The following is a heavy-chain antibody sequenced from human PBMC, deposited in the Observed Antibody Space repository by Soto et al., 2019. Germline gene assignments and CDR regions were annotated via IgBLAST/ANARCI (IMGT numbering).Heavy chain of an antibody. CDR3: AREIAAAGTHYFDY. CDR1: GGSISNYY. D-gene: IGHD6-13*01. V-gene: IGHV4-59*01. CDR2: IYYSGSI. Sequence: PSETLSLTCTVSGGSISNYYWSWIRQPPGKGLEWIGYIYYSGSINYNPSLKSRVTISEDTSKDQFSLKMSSVTAADTAVYYCAREIAAAGTHYFDYWGQGTLVTVSS. J-gene: IGHJ4*02.